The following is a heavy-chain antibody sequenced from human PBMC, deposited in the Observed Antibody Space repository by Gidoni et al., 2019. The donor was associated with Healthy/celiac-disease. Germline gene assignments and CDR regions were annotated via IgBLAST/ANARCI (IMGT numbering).Heavy chain of an antibody. CDR3: ARTVWFGELPDAFDI. D-gene: IGHD3-10*01. CDR2: IYPGDSDT. CDR1: GSSFTSYW. Sequence: EVQLVQSGAEVKKPGESLKISCKVSGSSFTSYWIGWVRQMPGKGLEWMGIIYPGDSDTRYSPSFQGQVTISADKSISTAYLQWSSLKASDTAMYYCARTVWFGELPDAFDIWGQGTMVTVSS. J-gene: IGHJ3*02. V-gene: IGHV5-51*01.